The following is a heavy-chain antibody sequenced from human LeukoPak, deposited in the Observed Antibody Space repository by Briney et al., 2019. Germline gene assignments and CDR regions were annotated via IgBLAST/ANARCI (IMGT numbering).Heavy chain of an antibody. J-gene: IGHJ4*02. CDR1: GFTFSSNW. D-gene: IGHD1-26*01. CDR3: VRDLGGRSGH. Sequence: GGSLRPSCAASGFTFSSNWMHWVRQAPGKGLVWVSRINEDGSTTNYADSVKGRSTIFRDNAKNTLYLQMNSLRTEDTAVYYCVRDLGGRSGHWGQGTLVTVSS. CDR2: INEDGSTT. V-gene: IGHV3-74*01.